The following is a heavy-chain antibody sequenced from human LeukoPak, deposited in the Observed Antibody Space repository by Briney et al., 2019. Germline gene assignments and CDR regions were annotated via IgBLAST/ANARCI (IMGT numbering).Heavy chain of an antibody. D-gene: IGHD3-16*01. CDR3: AKDASQGGADYYFDY. CDR2: ISYDGRNK. V-gene: IGHV3-30*18. Sequence: PGGSLRLSCAASGFTFTNYAMNWVRQAPGKGLEWVAVISYDGRNKYHADSVKGRFTISRDNSKNTLYLQMNSLRPEDTAVYYCAKDASQGGADYYFDYGGQGPLVTVSS. J-gene: IGHJ4*02. CDR1: GFTFTNYA.